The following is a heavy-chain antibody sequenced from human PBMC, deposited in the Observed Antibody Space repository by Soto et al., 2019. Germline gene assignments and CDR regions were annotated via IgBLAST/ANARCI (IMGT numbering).Heavy chain of an antibody. J-gene: IGHJ4*02. CDR2: IKQDGSEK. CDR1: GFTFSSYW. CDR3: TRDEYRVTTPLDY. V-gene: IGHV3-7*01. D-gene: IGHD4-17*01. Sequence: EVQLVESGGGLVQPGGSLRLSCAASGFTFSSYWMSWVRQAPGKGLEWVANIKQDGSEKYYVDSVKGRFTISRDNAKNSLYLQMNSLRAEDTAVYYCTRDEYRVTTPLDYWRQGTLVTVSS.